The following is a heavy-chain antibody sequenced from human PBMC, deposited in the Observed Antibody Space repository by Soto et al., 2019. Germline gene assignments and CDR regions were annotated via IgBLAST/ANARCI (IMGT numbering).Heavy chain of an antibody. Sequence: VQLVESGGGVVQPGRSLRLSCAASGFTFSNYGMAWVRQVPGKGLDWVSTINGDGTNTHYADSVKGRFSISRDNSKNTLYLQMNTLRAEDTAIYFCARDAGNSDDMFGYWGQGTQVTVSS. J-gene: IGHJ4*02. CDR2: INGDGTNT. D-gene: IGHD4-4*01. CDR3: ARDAGNSDDMFGY. CDR1: GFTFSNYG. V-gene: IGHV3-23*04.